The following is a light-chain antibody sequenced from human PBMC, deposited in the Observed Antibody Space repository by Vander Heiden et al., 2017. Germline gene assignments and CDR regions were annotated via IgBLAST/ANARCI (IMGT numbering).Light chain of an antibody. CDR1: QSISSY. CDR3: QQSDSTLLA. Sequence: DIQMTQSPSSLSASVGDRVTITCRESQSISSYLNWYQQKPGKAPKLLIYAASSLQSGVPSRFSGSGSGTDFTLTISSLQPEDFATYYCQQSDSTLLAFGGGTKVEIK. CDR2: AAS. J-gene: IGKJ4*01. V-gene: IGKV1-39*01.